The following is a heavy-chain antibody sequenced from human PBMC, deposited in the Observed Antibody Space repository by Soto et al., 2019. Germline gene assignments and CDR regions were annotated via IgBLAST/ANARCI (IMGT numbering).Heavy chain of an antibody. V-gene: IGHV1-46*01. D-gene: IGHD5-18*01. CDR3: ATSVNSAMAFDY. Sequence: QVQLVQSGAEVKKPGASVKVSCKASGYTFTHYYMHWVRQAPGQGLEWMGIINPNGGRTTYAQKFRAGFTMTSDTSTSRVYLELGSLKSDDSTVYYCATSVNSAMAFDYWGQGTRVTVSS. CDR1: GYTFTHYY. J-gene: IGHJ4*02. CDR2: INPNGGRT.